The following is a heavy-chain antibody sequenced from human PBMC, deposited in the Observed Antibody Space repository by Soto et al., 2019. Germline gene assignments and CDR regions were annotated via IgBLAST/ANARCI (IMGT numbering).Heavy chain of an antibody. CDR3: ARSWNGAVDT. CDR1: GFTFSTYW. J-gene: IGHJ5*02. Sequence: EVHLEESGGGLVQPGGSLRISCAASGFTFSTYWMHWVRQAPGKGLVWVSRIDNFGTTATYADSVKGRFTISRDNSKNTLYLQMNRLRAEDTAVYYCARSWNGAVDTWGQGTLVTVSS. CDR2: IDNFGTTA. V-gene: IGHV3-74*03. D-gene: IGHD1-1*01.